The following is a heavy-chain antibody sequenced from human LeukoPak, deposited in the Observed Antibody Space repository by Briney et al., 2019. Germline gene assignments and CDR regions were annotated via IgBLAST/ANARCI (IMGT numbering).Heavy chain of an antibody. D-gene: IGHD1-26*01. CDR3: VKGWELRHDAFDI. J-gene: IGHJ3*02. CDR1: GFTVSSDY. Sequence: GGSLRLSCAASGFTVSSDYMTWVRQAPGKGLEWVSVIYSGGSTYYADSVKGRFTISRDNSKSTLSLQMISLRAEDTAVYYCVKGWELRHDAFDIWGQGTMVTVSS. V-gene: IGHV3-53*05. CDR2: IYSGGST.